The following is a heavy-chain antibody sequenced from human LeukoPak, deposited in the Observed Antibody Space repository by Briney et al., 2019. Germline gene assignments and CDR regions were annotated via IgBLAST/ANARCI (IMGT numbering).Heavy chain of an antibody. D-gene: IGHD3-22*01. V-gene: IGHV3-30-3*01. CDR3: AREVEYYDSSGYRPHAFDI. CDR2: ISYDGSNK. CDR1: GFTFSSYA. Sequence: GGSLRVSCAASGFTFSSYAMNWVRQAPGKGLEWVALISYDGSNKNHADSVRGRFTISRDNSKNTLYLQMNSLRAEDTAVYYCAREVEYYDSSGYRPHAFDIWGQGTVVTVSS. J-gene: IGHJ3*02.